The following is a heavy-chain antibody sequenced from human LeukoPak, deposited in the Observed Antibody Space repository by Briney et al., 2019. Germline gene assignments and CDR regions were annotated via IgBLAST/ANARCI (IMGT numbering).Heavy chain of an antibody. CDR3: ARSFVPYDSNRWYGFDP. D-gene: IGHD6-13*01. CDR1: GGTFSNYA. V-gene: IGHV1-69*05. J-gene: IGHJ5*02. Sequence: SVKVSCKASGGTFSNYAIIWVRQAPGQGLEWMGGIIPIFGATNHAQKLQGRVTMTTDTSTSTAYMELRSLRSDDTAVYYCARSFVPYDSNRWYGFDPWGQGTLVTVSS. CDR2: IIPIFGAT.